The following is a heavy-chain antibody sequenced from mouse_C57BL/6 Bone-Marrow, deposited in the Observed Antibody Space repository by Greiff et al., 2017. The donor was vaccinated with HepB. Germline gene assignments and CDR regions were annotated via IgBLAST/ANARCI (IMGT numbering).Heavy chain of an antibody. Sequence: VQLQQSGPELVKPGASVKISCKASGYAFSSSWMNWVKQRPGKGLEWIGRIYPGDGDTNYNGKFKGKATLTADKSSSTAYMQLSSLTSEDSAVYFWARTIYYYGSSYFYYAMDYWGQGTSVTVSS. CDR2: IYPGDGDT. CDR1: GYAFSSSW. CDR3: ARTIYYYGSSYFYYAMDY. D-gene: IGHD1-1*01. J-gene: IGHJ4*01. V-gene: IGHV1-82*01.